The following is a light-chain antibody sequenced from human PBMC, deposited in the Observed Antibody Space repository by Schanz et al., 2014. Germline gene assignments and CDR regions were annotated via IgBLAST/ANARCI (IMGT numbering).Light chain of an antibody. CDR1: QRVNTNF. CDR2: SAS. J-gene: IGKJ1*01. Sequence: EIVLTQSPGALSLSPGERATFSCRASQRVNTNFLAWYQQKPGQAPRLLIYSASRRATGIPERFSGSGSGTDFTLTISRLEPEDFAVYYCQQYGSSPWTFGQGTKVEIK. CDR3: QQYGSSPWT. V-gene: IGKV3-20*01.